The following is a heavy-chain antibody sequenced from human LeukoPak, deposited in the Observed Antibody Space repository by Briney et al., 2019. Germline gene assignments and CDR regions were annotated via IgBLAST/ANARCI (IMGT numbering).Heavy chain of an antibody. CDR2: INPHSGGT. D-gene: IGHD1-26*01. J-gene: IGHJ4*02. CDR3: ATTPLVGAIGSLEY. Sequence: ASVQVSCKASGYTFTDYYLHWVRQAPGQGLEWVGRINPHSGGTNYAQKFQGRVTMTEDTSTDTAYMELSSLRSEDTAVYYCATTPLVGAIGSLEYWGQGTLVTVSS. CDR1: GYTFTDYY. V-gene: IGHV1-2*02.